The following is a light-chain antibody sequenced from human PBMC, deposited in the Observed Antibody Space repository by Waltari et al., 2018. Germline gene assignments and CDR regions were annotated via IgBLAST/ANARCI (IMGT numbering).Light chain of an antibody. V-gene: IGKV2-30*02. CDR3: MQSKHWPYT. CDR2: KVS. CDR1: QSPIHSDGDTY. J-gene: IGKJ2*01. Sequence: DVVMTQSPLSLPFTLGQPASISSRSSQSPIHSDGDTYLSWFQQRPGQSPRRLIYKVSKRGSGVPDRFSGSGSGTDFTLKISRVEAEDVGVYYCMQSKHWPYTFGLGTKLEIK.